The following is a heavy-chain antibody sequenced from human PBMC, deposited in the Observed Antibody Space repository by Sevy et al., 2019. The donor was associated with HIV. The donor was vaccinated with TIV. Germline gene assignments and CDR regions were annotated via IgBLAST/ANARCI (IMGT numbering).Heavy chain of an antibody. J-gene: IGHJ4*02. Sequence: GGSLRLSCAASGFTFSSYAMNWVRQAPGKGLEWVSGISGSGGSGDKTNYADSVKGRFTISRDNSKNTMYLQMNSLRVEDTAVYYCAKSPSSPGSSSTWATFDYWGQGTLVTVSS. CDR1: GFTFSSYA. V-gene: IGHV3-23*01. D-gene: IGHD6-13*01. CDR3: AKSPSSPGSSSTWATFDY. CDR2: ISGSGGSGDKT.